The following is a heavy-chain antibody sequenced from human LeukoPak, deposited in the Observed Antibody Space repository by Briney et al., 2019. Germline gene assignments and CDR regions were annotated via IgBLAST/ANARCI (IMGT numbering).Heavy chain of an antibody. CDR1: GGSISSSSYY. CDR3: ARVASDYDYVWGSYRANTLDY. Sequence: SEPLSLPCTVSGGSISSSSYYWGWIRPPPGKGREGSGRIYYSGSTYYNPSLKSRVTISVDTSKNQFSLKLSSVTAADTAVYYCARVASDYDYVWGSYRANTLDYWGQGTLVTVSS. J-gene: IGHJ4*02. CDR2: IYYSGST. D-gene: IGHD3-16*02. V-gene: IGHV4-39*07.